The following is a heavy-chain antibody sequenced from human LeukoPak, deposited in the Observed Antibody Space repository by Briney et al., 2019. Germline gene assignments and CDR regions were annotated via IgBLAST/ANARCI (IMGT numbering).Heavy chain of an antibody. D-gene: IGHD3-10*01. Sequence: GGSLRLSCAASGFTFSSSWMSWVRQAPGKGLEWVANIKPDGSEKYYADSVKGRFTISRDNAKNSVYLQMNSLRAEDTAVYYCATSDYYDSGRGGVSPSDHWGQGTLVTVSS. V-gene: IGHV3-7*01. CDR3: ATSDYYDSGRGGVSPSDH. CDR2: IKPDGSEK. CDR1: GFTFSSSW. J-gene: IGHJ4*02.